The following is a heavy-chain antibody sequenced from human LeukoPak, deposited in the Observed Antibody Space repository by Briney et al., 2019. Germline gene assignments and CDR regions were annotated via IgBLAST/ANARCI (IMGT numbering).Heavy chain of an antibody. D-gene: IGHD5-18*01. CDR2: ISSSSNYI. Sequence: GGSLRLSCAASGFTFSSYSMNWVRQAPGKGLEWVSSISSSSNYIYYADSVKGRFTISRDNAKNSLYLQMNSLRAEDTAVYYCAKQPDYYYYMDVWGKGTTVTVSS. CDR1: GFTFSSYS. J-gene: IGHJ6*03. V-gene: IGHV3-21*01. CDR3: AKQPDYYYYMDV.